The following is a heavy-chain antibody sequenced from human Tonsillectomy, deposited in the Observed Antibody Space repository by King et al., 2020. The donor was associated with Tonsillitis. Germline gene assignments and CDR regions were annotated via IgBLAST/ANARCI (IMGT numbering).Heavy chain of an antibody. CDR1: GFTFNIFA. CDR3: AKDGRSSWLPRWFDP. D-gene: IGHD6-13*01. CDR2: ISGSGGST. V-gene: IGHV3-23*04. Sequence: VQLVESGGGLVQPGGSLRLSCAASGFTFNIFAMSWVRQAPGKGLEWVSTISGSGGSTYYADSVKGRFTVSTVNSKNTLYLQMNSLRAEDTAVYYCAKDGRSSWLPRWFDPWGQGTLVTVSS. J-gene: IGHJ5*02.